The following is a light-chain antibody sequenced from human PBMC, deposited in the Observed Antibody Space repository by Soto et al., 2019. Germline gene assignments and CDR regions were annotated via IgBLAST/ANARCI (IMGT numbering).Light chain of an antibody. CDR3: QQYNNWPALT. V-gene: IGKV3-15*01. J-gene: IGKJ4*01. Sequence: KVMTQSPATLSVSPGEGASLSCSASQSIGTNLAWYQQKPGKAPRLLIYRASTRATGVPARFSGSGSGTEFTLTISRLQSADVGVYYCQQYNNWPALTFRGGTKVEIK. CDR2: RAS. CDR1: QSIGTN.